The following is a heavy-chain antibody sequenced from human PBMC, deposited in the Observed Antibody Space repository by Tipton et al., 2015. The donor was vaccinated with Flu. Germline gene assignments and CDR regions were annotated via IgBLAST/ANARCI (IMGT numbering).Heavy chain of an antibody. D-gene: IGHD1-7*01. J-gene: IGHJ4*02. CDR2: IGGSGVGS. V-gene: IGHV3-23*01. CDR3: ARDWNYRLNY. CDR1: GFTFSTYA. Sequence: GSLRLSCAASGFTFSTYAMSWVRHAPGKGLEWVAGIGGSGVGSFYADSVKGRFAISRDDSKNTVYLQVNSLRAEDTAVYYCARDWNYRLNYWGQGTLVTVSS.